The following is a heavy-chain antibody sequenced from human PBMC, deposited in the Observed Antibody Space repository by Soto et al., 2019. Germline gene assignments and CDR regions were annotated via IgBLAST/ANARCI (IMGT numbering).Heavy chain of an antibody. CDR2: ISGSGGST. CDR3: AKDRFGIAAAGSNWFDP. Sequence: GGSLRLSCAASGFTVSSKYMTWARQAPGKGLEWVSAISGSGGSTYYADSVKGRFTISRDNSKNTLYLQMNSLRAEDTAVYYCAKDRFGIAAAGSNWFDPWGQGTLVTVSS. V-gene: IGHV3-23*01. D-gene: IGHD6-13*01. J-gene: IGHJ5*02. CDR1: GFTVSSKY.